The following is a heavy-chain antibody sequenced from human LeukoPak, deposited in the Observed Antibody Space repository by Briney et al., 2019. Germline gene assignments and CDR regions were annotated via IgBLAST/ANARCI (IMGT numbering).Heavy chain of an antibody. J-gene: IGHJ5*02. D-gene: IGHD2-15*01. CDR2: ISHDGSNI. CDR1: GFTFSSYG. Sequence: GGSLRLSCAASGFTFSSYGMHWVRQAPGKGLEWVAVISHDGSNIYYGDSVKGRFSISRDNSKNTLYLQMNNLRTEDTAVYYCAKDPYRVIVATGNYLDPWGQGTLVTVSS. V-gene: IGHV3-30*18. CDR3: AKDPYRVIVATGNYLDP.